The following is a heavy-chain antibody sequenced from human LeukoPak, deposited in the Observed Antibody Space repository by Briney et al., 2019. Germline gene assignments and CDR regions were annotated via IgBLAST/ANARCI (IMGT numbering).Heavy chain of an antibody. CDR3: ARVSGPDCGDSSLPFDY. Sequence: PSETLSLTCTVSGGSISSYYWSWIRQPPGKGLEWIGYIYYSGSTNYNPSLKSRVTISVDTSKNQFSMKLSSVTAADTAVYYCARVSGPDCGDSSLPFDYWGQGTLVTVSS. CDR1: GGSISSYY. J-gene: IGHJ4*02. CDR2: IYYSGST. D-gene: IGHD4-17*01. V-gene: IGHV4-59*01.